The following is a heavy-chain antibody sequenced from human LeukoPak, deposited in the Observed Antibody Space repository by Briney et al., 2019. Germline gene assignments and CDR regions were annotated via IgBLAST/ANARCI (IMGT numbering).Heavy chain of an antibody. V-gene: IGHV1-2*06. CDR2: INPNNGGT. Sequence: ASVKVSCKTSGYTFTGYYMHWVRQAPGQGLEWMGRINPNNGGTNYAQKFQGRVTMTGDTSISTAYMELSSLRSDDTAVYYCTRESGSYHGNDYWGQGTLVTVSS. J-gene: IGHJ4*02. D-gene: IGHD1-26*01. CDR1: GYTFTGYY. CDR3: TRESGSYHGNDY.